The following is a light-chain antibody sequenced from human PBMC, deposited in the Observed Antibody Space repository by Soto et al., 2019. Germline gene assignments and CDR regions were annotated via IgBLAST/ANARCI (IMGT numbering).Light chain of an antibody. CDR1: QSVSSSY. CDR3: QQYGSSLFT. V-gene: IGKV3-20*01. CDR2: GAS. Sequence: EIVLTQSPATLSLSPGERATLSCRASQSVSSSYLAWYQQKPDQAPRLLIYGASSRATGIPDRFSGSGSGTDFTLTISRLEPEDFAVYYCQQYGSSLFTFGPGTKVDIK. J-gene: IGKJ3*01.